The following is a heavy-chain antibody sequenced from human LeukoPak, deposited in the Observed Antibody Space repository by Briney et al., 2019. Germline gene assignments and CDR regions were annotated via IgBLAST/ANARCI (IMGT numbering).Heavy chain of an antibody. V-gene: IGHV3-53*01. Sequence: PGGSPRLSCAASGFTVSSNYMSWVRQAPGKGLEWVSVIYSGGSTYYADSVKGRFTISRDNSKNTLYLQMNSLRAEDTAVYYCARARSSIAAYDYWGQGTLVTVSS. CDR1: GFTVSSNY. CDR2: IYSGGST. D-gene: IGHD6-6*01. J-gene: IGHJ4*02. CDR3: ARARSSIAAYDY.